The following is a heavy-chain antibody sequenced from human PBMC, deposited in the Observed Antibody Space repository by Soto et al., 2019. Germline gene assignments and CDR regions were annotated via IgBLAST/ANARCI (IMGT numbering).Heavy chain of an antibody. CDR3: ARDKGAQQLASTDY. Sequence: QVQLVESGGGVVQPGRSLRLSCAASGFTFSSYAMHWVRQAPGKGLEWVAVISYDGSNKYYADYVQGRFTISRDNSKNTLYLQMNSLRAEDTAVYYCARDKGAQQLASTDYWGQGTLVTVSS. V-gene: IGHV3-30-3*01. D-gene: IGHD6-6*01. J-gene: IGHJ4*02. CDR2: ISYDGSNK. CDR1: GFTFSSYA.